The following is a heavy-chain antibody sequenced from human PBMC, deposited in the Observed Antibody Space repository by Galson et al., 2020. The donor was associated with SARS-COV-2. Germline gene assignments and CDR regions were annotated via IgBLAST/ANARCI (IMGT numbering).Heavy chain of an antibody. CDR1: GFTFSSYG. D-gene: IGHD3-9*01. V-gene: IGHV3-30*18. CDR2: ISYDGSNK. Sequence: TGGSLRLSCAASGFTFSSYGMHWVRQAPGKGLEWVAVISYDGSNKYYADSVKGRFTISRDNSKNTLYLQMNSLRAEDTAVYYCAKDRKYYDILTGYYSSPHYYYYYGMDVWGQGTTVTVSS. J-gene: IGHJ6*02. CDR3: AKDRKYYDILTGYYSSPHYYYYYGMDV.